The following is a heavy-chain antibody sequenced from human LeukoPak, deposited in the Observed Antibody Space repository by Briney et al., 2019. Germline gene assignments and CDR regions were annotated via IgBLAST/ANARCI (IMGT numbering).Heavy chain of an antibody. CDR3: ARASPYSSSWRVDP. V-gene: IGHV4-34*01. D-gene: IGHD6-13*01. Sequence: SETLSLTCADYGGSFSGYYWSWIRQPPGKGLEWIGEINHSGSTNYNPSLKSRVTISVDTSKNQFSLKLSSVAAADTAVYYCARASPYSSSWRVDPWGQGTLVTVSS. J-gene: IGHJ5*02. CDR2: INHSGST. CDR1: GGSFSGYY.